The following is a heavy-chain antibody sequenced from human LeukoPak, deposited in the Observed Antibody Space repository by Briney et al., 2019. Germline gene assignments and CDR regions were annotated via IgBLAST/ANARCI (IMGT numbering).Heavy chain of an antibody. D-gene: IGHD3-10*02. CDR3: AELGITMIGGV. CDR1: GFTFNNYY. CDR2: ISSSGSTI. V-gene: IGHV3-11*04. Sequence: PGGSLRLSCAASGFTFNNYYMNWFRQAPGKGLEWVGYISSSGSTIYYADSVKGRFTISRDNAKNSLYLQMNSLRAEDTAVYYCAELGITMIGGVWGKGTTVTISS. J-gene: IGHJ6*04.